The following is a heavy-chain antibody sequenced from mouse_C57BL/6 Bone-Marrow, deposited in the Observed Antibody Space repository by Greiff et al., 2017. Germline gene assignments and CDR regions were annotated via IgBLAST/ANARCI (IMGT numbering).Heavy chain of an antibody. V-gene: IGHV1-4*01. CDR2: INPSTGYT. CDR3: RSRGNDYGFAY. D-gene: IGHD2-4*01. J-gene: IGHJ3*01. Sequence: QVQLQQSGAELARPGASVKMSCKASGYTFTSYSMHWVKQRPGQGLEWIGYINPSTGYTTYNQKFKDKATLTADKTSSTAYMKLSRLKSEDAAVYCCRSRGNDYGFAYGGQGTLVTVSA. CDR1: GYTFTSYS.